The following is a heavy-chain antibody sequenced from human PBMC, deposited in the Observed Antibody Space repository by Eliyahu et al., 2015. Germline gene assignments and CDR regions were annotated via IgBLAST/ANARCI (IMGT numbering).Heavy chain of an antibody. CDR2: IYYIGGA. D-gene: IGHD6-19*01. CDR1: GGSIGTYY. V-gene: IGHV4-59*01. CDR3: ARGRNNYGGAVAGTWDY. J-gene: IGHJ4*02. Sequence: QVQLQESGPGLVKPSETLSLTCTVSGGSIGTYYWTWIRQAPGKGLEWIGYIYYIGGANYNPSLKSRVTMSVDTSKNQFSLKLSSVTVADTAVYYCARGRNNYGGAVAGTWDYWGQGTLVTVSS.